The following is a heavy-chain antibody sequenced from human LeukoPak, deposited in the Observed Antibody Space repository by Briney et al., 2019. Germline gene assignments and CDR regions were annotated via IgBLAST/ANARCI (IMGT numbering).Heavy chain of an antibody. J-gene: IGHJ4*02. CDR2: INGDGSST. CDR1: GCTFSSYW. D-gene: IGHD1-1*01. CDR3: TRGGGTSDY. Sequence: GGYLRLSCAASGCTFSSYWMHWVRQAPGKGLVWVSRINGDGSSTSYADSVKGRFSISRDNTRNTVYMQMNSLRAEDTAVYYCTRGGGTSDYWGQGTLVTVSS. V-gene: IGHV3-74*01.